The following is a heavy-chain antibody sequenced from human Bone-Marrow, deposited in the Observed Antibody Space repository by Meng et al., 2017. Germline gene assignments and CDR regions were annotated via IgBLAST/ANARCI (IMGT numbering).Heavy chain of an antibody. CDR2: ISFDGTNK. Sequence: QVHLVESGGGVVQPGMSLRLSCAASGFTFSSYAMHWVRQAPGKGLEWVALISFDGTNKYYADSVKGRFTLSRDNSKNTLYLQMNSLRPEDTAIYYCAKFLPAFDYWGQGTLVTVSS. CDR3: AKFLPAFDY. D-gene: IGHD2/OR15-2a*01. V-gene: IGHV3-30-3*02. J-gene: IGHJ4*02. CDR1: GFTFSSYA.